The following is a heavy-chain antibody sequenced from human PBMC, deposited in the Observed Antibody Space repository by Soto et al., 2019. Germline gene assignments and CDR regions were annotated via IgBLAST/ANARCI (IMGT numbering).Heavy chain of an antibody. Sequence: SETLSLTCVVSGDSIISNNWWNFVRQPPGKGLEWIGEIHHSGSTNYNPSLKSRVTISVDKSKNQFSLKLNSVTAADTAVYYCARARQYCSSSSCYLDPWGQGALVTVSS. CDR3: ARARQYCSSSSCYLDP. D-gene: IGHD2-2*01. CDR1: GDSIISNNW. V-gene: IGHV4-4*02. CDR2: IHHSGST. J-gene: IGHJ5*02.